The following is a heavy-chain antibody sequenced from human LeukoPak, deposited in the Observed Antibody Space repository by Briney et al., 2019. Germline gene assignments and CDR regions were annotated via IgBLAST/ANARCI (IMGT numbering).Heavy chain of an antibody. CDR1: GFTFGHYD. CDR3: ARDAQRGFDYSNSLKH. Sequence: PGVTLRLSCAASGFTFGHYDMHWVRQAPGKGLEWVTVICSDASNQYYADSVKVRLTICRDNFQDTVSLQMNSMRAEDMAIYYCARDAQRGFDYSNSLKHWGQGILVTVSS. V-gene: IGHV3-33*01. CDR2: ICSDASNQ. D-gene: IGHD4-11*01. J-gene: IGHJ4*02.